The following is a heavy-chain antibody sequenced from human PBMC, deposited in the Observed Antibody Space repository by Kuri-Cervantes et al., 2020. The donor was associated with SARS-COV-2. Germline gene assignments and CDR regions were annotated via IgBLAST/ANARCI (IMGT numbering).Heavy chain of an antibody. D-gene: IGHD1-7*01. CDR3: ARSQGYNWNYGWFDP. Sequence: SETLSLTCTVSGGSISSSSYYWGWIRQPPGKGLEWIGSIYYSGSTYYNPSLKSRVTISVDTSKNQFSLKLSSVTAADTAVYYCARSQGYNWNYGWFDPWGQGTLVTVSS. V-gene: IGHV4-39*07. CDR1: GGSISSSSYY. CDR2: IYYSGST. J-gene: IGHJ5*02.